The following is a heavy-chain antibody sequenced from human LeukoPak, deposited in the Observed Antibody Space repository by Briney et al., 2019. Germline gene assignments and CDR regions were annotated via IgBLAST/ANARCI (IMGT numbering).Heavy chain of an antibody. CDR3: ARESDPDYGMDV. V-gene: IGHV4-34*01. J-gene: IGHJ6*04. CDR1: GGSFSGYD. D-gene: IGHD2-21*02. Sequence: PSETLSLTCAVYGGSFSGYDWNWIRQPPGRGLEWIGEINHSGSTNYNPSLKSRVTISVDTSKNQFSLQLNSVTPEDTAVYYCARESDPDYGMDVWGKGTTVTVSS. CDR2: INHSGST.